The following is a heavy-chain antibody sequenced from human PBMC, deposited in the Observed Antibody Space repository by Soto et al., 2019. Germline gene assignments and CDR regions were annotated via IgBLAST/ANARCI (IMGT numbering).Heavy chain of an antibody. J-gene: IGHJ4*02. CDR3: ARDPQYCSSTSCYFDY. CDR2: INPSGGST. D-gene: IGHD2-2*01. CDR1: GYTFTSYY. Sequence: ASVKVSCKASGYTFTSYYIHWVRQAPGQGLEWMGIINPSGGSTSYAQKFQGRVTMTRDTSTSTVYMELSSLRSEDTAVYYCARDPQYCSSTSCYFDYWGQGTLVTVSS. V-gene: IGHV1-46*03.